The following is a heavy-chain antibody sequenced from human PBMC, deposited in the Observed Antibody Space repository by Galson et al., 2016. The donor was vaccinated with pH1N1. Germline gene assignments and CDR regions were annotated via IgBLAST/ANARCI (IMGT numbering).Heavy chain of an antibody. Sequence: SVKVSCKASGDIFISYALNWVRQAPGQGPEWIGRIIPMFGTVNYAPKLKGRVTISAGESTTTAYMEMSSLRSADTVVYYCAREAYYYDSTDVHAFDIWGKGTMVTVSS. CDR3: AREAYYYDSTDVHAFDI. CDR1: GDIFISYA. V-gene: IGHV1-69*13. CDR2: IIPMFGTV. D-gene: IGHD3-22*01. J-gene: IGHJ3*02.